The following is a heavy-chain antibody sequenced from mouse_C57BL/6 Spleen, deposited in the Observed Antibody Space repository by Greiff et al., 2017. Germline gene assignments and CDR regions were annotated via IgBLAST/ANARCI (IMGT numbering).Heavy chain of an antibody. V-gene: IGHV1-15*01. CDR3: TRPAGTSFDY. D-gene: IGHD4-1*01. J-gene: IGHJ2*01. CDR2: IDPETGGT. Sequence: QVQLQQSGAELVRPGASVTLSCKASGYTFTDYEMHWVKQTPVHGLAWIGAIDPETGGTAYNQQITGKAILTADKASRTAYMVLRSLTSEVSTVYYCTRPAGTSFDYWGQGTTLTVSS. CDR1: GYTFTDYE.